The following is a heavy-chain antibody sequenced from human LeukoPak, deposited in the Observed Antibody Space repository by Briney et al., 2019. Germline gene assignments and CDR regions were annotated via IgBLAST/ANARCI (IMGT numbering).Heavy chain of an antibody. J-gene: IGHJ3*02. D-gene: IGHD6-13*01. V-gene: IGHV4-39*01. CDR2: IYYSGST. CDR1: GGSISSSIYY. CDR3: ARPPQINIAMIAFDI. Sequence: SETLSLTCTVSGGSISSSIYYWGWIRQPPGKGLEWIGSIYYSGSTYYNPSLKSRVTISVDTSKNQFSLKLSSVTAADTAVYYCARPPQINIAMIAFDIWGQGTTVTVSS.